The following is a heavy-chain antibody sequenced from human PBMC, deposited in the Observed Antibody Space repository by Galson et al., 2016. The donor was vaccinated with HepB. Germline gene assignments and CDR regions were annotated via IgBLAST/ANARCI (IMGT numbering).Heavy chain of an antibody. CDR1: GFTFTSAA. CDR2: IAVGSGNT. Sequence: SCKASGFTFTSAAIHWVRQARGQRLEWMGWIAVGSGNTRYAQKFEERVTITRDMSTSTAYVEPSSLRSEDTAVYFCAADRLGGLDYWGQGALVTVSS. V-gene: IGHV1-58*02. J-gene: IGHJ4*02. CDR3: AADRLGGLDY. D-gene: IGHD1-26*01.